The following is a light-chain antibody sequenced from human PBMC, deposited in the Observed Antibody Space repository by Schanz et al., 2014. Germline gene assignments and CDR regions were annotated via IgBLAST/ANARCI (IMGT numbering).Light chain of an antibody. V-gene: IGLV2-8*01. CDR3: SSYAGSKNLI. CDR1: SSDVGSYNL. Sequence: QSALTQPASVSGSPGQSITISCTGTSSDVGSYNLVSWYQHHPGKAPKLMIYDVSKRPSGVPDRFSGSKSGNTASLTVSGLQAEDEGDYYCSSYAGSKNLIFGGGTKVTVL. J-gene: IGLJ2*01. CDR2: DVS.